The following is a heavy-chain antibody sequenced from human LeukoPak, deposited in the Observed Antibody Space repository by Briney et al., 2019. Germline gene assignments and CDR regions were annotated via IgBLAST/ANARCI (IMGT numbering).Heavy chain of an antibody. CDR1: GYTFTSYY. D-gene: IGHD5-24*01. J-gene: IGHJ4*02. CDR3: ARDEPVEMATIMGNFDY. CDR2: INPSGGST. Sequence: GASVKVSCKASGYTFTSYYMHWVRQAPGQGLEWMGIINPSGGSTSYAQKFQGRVTITADKSTSTAYMELSSLRSEDTAVYYCARDEPVEMATIMGNFDYWGQGTLVTVSS. V-gene: IGHV1-46*01.